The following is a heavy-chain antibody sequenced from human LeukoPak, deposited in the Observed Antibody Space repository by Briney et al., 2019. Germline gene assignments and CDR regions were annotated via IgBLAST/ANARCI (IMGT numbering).Heavy chain of an antibody. CDR1: GFTFSDHY. CDR2: ISSGGSTI. Sequence: PGGSLRLSCAASGFTFSDHYMSWIRQATGKGLEWVSYISSGGSTIYYADSVKGRFTISRDNAKNSLYLQMNSLRAEDTAVYYCARAGHAYKYGLDYWGQETLVTVSS. CDR3: ARAGHAYKYGLDY. V-gene: IGHV3-11*01. J-gene: IGHJ4*02. D-gene: IGHD5-18*01.